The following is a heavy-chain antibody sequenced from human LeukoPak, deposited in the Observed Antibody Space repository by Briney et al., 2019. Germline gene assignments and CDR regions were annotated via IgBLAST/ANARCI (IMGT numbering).Heavy chain of an antibody. Sequence: GGSLRLSCAASGFTFRTYWMSWVRQAPGKGLEWVATIKEDGSEEHYVDSVKGRFTISRVNAKNSLHLQMNSLRAEDTALYYCARGKGSYWGQGTPVIVSS. J-gene: IGHJ4*02. CDR2: IKEDGSEE. CDR3: ARGKGSY. CDR1: GFTFRTYW. V-gene: IGHV3-7*01.